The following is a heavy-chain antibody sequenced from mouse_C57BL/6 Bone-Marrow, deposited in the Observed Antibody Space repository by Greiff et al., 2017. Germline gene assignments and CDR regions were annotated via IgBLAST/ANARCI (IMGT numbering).Heavy chain of an antibody. CDR3: ARPHYYGSSYFYWYFDV. CDR2: ISYDGSN. Sequence: EVKLQESGPGLVKPSQSLSLTCSVTGYSITSGYYWNWIRQFPGNKLEWMGYISYDGSNNYNPSLKNRISITRDTSKNQFFLKLNSVTTEDTATYYCARPHYYGSSYFYWYFDVWGTGTTVTVSS. D-gene: IGHD1-1*01. J-gene: IGHJ1*03. V-gene: IGHV3-6*01. CDR1: GYSITSGYY.